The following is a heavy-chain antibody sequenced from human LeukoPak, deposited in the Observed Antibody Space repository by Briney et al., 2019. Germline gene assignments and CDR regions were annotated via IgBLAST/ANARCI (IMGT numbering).Heavy chain of an antibody. D-gene: IGHD6-13*01. CDR1: GGSISSYY. CDR2: IYYSGST. CDR3: ARDKGYSSSWYWTGGMDV. Sequence: PSETLSPTCTVSGGSISSYYWSWIRQPPGKGLEWIGYIYYSGSTNYNPSLKSRVTISVDTSKNQFSLKLSSVTAADTAVYYCARDKGYSSSWYWTGGMDVWGQGTTVTVSS. J-gene: IGHJ6*02. V-gene: IGHV4-59*01.